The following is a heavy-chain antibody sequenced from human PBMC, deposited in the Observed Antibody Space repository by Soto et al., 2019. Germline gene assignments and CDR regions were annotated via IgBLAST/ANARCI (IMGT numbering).Heavy chain of an antibody. V-gene: IGHV5-10-1*01. CDR2: IDPSDSYT. D-gene: IGHD2-2*02. CDR1: GYSFTSYW. J-gene: IGHJ5*02. CDR3: ARGTVPYCSSTSCYRWFDP. Sequence: GESLKISCNGSGYSFTSYWISWVRQMPGKGLEWMGRIDPSDSYTNYSPSFQGHVTISADKSISTAYLQWSSLKASDTAMYYCARGTVPYCSSTSCYRWFDPWGQGTLVTVSS.